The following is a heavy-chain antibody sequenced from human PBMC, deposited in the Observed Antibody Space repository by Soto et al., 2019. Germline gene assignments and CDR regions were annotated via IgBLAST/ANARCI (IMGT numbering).Heavy chain of an antibody. D-gene: IGHD3-10*01. CDR1: GGSISSYY. CDR2: IYYSGST. Sequence: SETLSLTCTVSGGSISSYYWSWIRQPPGKGLEWIGYIYYSGSTNYNPSLKSRVTISVDTSKNQFSLKLSSVTAADTAVYYCARDGRRYYGSGSYYNENLLEGYYGMDVWGQGTTVTVSS. J-gene: IGHJ6*02. V-gene: IGHV4-59*01. CDR3: ARDGRRYYGSGSYYNENLLEGYYGMDV.